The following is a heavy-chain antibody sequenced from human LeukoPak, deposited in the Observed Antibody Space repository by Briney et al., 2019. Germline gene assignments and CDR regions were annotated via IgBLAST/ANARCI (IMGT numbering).Heavy chain of an antibody. Sequence: RPGGSLRLSCAASGFTFDDYGMSWVRQAPGKGLEWVSGINWNGGSTGYADSVKGRFTISRDNSKSTLYLQMNSLRAEDTAVYYCAKDLSGAAAGTSDYWGQGTLVTVSS. V-gene: IGHV3-20*04. CDR1: GFTFDDYG. D-gene: IGHD6-13*01. CDR2: INWNGGST. CDR3: AKDLSGAAAGTSDY. J-gene: IGHJ4*02.